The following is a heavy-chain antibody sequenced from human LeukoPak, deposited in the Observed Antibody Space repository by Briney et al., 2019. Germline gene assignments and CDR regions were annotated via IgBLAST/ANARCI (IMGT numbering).Heavy chain of an antibody. V-gene: IGHV4-4*02. CDR1: GGSISSSNW. J-gene: IGHJ4*02. Sequence: SETLSLTCAVSGGSISSSNWWSWVRQPPGKGLEWIGEIYHSGSTNYNPSLKSRVTISVDKSKNQFSLKLSSVTAADTAVYYCARDALGVLLWFGETDYWGQGTLVTVSS. CDR3: ARDALGVLLWFGETDY. D-gene: IGHD3-10*01. CDR2: IYHSGST.